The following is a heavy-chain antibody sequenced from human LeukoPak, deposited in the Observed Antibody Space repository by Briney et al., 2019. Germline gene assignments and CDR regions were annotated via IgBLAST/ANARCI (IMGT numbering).Heavy chain of an antibody. J-gene: IGHJ4*02. CDR3: ARGSLGSWFFFDY. CDR1: GFTFTTYG. Sequence: GGSLRLSCAASGFTFTTYGMHWVRQAPGKGLEWVAVISYDGSNKYYADSVKGRFTISRDNSKNTLYLQMNSLRAEDTALYYCARGSLGSWFFFDYWGQGTLVTASS. V-gene: IGHV3-30*19. D-gene: IGHD6-13*01. CDR2: ISYDGSNK.